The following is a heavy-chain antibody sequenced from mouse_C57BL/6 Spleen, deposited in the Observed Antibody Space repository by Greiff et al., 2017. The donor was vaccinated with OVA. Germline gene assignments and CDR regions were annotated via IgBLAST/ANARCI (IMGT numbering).Heavy chain of an antibody. J-gene: IGHJ2*01. D-gene: IGHD2-1*01. V-gene: IGHV1-26*01. CDR1: GYTFTDYY. Sequence: EVQLQQSGPELVKPGASVKISCKASGYTFTDYYMHWVKQSPGKSLEWIGDIDPTNGDTSYNQKFKGKATLTVDKSSSTAYMQLRSLTSEDSAVYYCARRNAGGSKDYWGQGTTLTVSS. CDR2: IDPTNGDT. CDR3: ARRNAGGSKDY.